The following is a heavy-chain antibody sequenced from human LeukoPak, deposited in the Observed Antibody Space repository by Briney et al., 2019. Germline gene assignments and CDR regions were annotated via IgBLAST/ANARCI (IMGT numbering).Heavy chain of an antibody. D-gene: IGHD5-18*01. CDR2: INPNSGGT. J-gene: IGHJ4*02. V-gene: IGHV1-2*02. CDR1: GYTFTGYY. Sequence: GASVKVSCKASGYTFTGYYMHWVRQAPGQGLEWMGWINPNSGGTNYVQKFQGRVTMTRDTSISTAYMELSRLRSDDTAVYYCMMNLGDTAMVYWGQGTLVTVSS. CDR3: MMNLGDTAMVY.